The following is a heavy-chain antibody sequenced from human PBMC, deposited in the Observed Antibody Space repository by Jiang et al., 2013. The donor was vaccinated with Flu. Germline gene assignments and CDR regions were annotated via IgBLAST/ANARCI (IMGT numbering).Heavy chain of an antibody. CDR2: QSYGST. CDR1: VGPSVVTT. CDR3: ARGRIWGSYGFDY. J-gene: IGHJ4*02. V-gene: IGHV4-34*01. D-gene: IGHD1-26*01. Sequence: SLTCAVYVGPSVVTTGAGSASPQEGAGVDWGNQSYGSTNYNPSLKSRVTISVDTSKNQFSLKLSSVTAADTAVYYCARGRIWGSYGFDYWGQGTLVTVSS.